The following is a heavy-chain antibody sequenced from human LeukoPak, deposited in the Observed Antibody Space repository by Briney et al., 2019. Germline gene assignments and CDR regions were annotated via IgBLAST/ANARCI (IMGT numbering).Heavy chain of an antibody. J-gene: IGHJ4*02. CDR2: IIPIFGTA. CDR3: ARAGTWTGDYFDY. D-gene: IGHD3-10*01. V-gene: IGHV1-69*05. Sequence: GASVKVSCNASGGTFSSYAISWVRQAPGQGLKWMGGIIPIFGTANYAQKFQGRVTITTDESTSTAYMELSSLRSEDTAVYYCARAGTWTGDYFDYWGQGTLVTVSS. CDR1: GGTFSSYA.